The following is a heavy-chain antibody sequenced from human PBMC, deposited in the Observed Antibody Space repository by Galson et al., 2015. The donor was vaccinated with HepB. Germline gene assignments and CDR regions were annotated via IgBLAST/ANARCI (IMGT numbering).Heavy chain of an antibody. D-gene: IGHD6-19*01. CDR3: ARVRSGWLPIDY. Sequence: ETLSLTCTVSGGSISSYYWSWIRQPPGKGLEWIGYIYYSGSTNYNPSLKSRVTISVDTSKNQFSLKLSSVTAADTAVYYCARVRSGWLPIDYWGQGTLVTVSS. V-gene: IGHV4-59*01. CDR2: IYYSGST. J-gene: IGHJ4*02. CDR1: GGSISSYY.